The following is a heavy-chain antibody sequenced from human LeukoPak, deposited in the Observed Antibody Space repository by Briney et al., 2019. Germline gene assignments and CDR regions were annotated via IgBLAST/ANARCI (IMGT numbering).Heavy chain of an antibody. V-gene: IGHV4-39*01. D-gene: IGHD4-11*01. J-gene: IGHJ4*02. CDR2: IYYSGST. Sequence: SSETLSLTCTVSGGSISSSSYYWGWIRQPPGKGLEWIGSIYYSGSTYYNPSLKSRVTISVDTSKNQFSLKLSSVTAADTAVDYCARHDVYSDYSPVYYFDYWGQGTLVTVFS. CDR3: ARHDVYSDYSPVYYFDY. CDR1: GGSISSSSYY.